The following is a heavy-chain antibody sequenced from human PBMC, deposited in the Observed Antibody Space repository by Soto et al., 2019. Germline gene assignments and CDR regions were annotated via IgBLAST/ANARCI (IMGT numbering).Heavy chain of an antibody. D-gene: IGHD1-26*01. V-gene: IGHV3-23*01. J-gene: IGHJ1*01. CDR2: ISGSGGST. CDR3: AKNPTNSGSYLEYFQH. CDR1: GFTFSSYA. Sequence: GGSLRLSCAASGFTFSSYAMSWVRQAPGKGLEWVSAISGSGGSTYYADSVKGRFTISRDNSKNTLYLQMNSLRAEDTAVYYCAKNPTNSGSYLEYFQHWGQGTLVTVAA.